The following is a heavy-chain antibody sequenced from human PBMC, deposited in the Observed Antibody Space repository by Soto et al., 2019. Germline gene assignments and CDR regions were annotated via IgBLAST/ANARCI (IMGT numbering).Heavy chain of an antibody. Sequence: GGSLRLSCAASGFTFSSYAMSWVRQAPGKGLEWVSAISGSGGSTYYADSVKGRFTISRDNSKNTLYLQMNSLRAEDTAVYYCAKGSVAAAGTVVASWFDPWGQGTLVTVSS. J-gene: IGHJ5*02. CDR1: GFTFSSYA. D-gene: IGHD6-13*01. V-gene: IGHV3-23*01. CDR3: AKGSVAAAGTVVASWFDP. CDR2: ISGSGGST.